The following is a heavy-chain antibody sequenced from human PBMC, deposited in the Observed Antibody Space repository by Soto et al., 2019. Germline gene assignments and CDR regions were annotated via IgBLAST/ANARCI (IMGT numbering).Heavy chain of an antibody. CDR3: ARSVARPHY. J-gene: IGHJ4*02. CDR2: TNHSGST. D-gene: IGHD6-19*01. Sequence: QVHLQQWGAGLLKPSETLSLTCRVYGVSFSAYYWSWIRQPPGEGLEWIGETNHSGSTNYNPSLNXPXPXXIHTPKTPFPLILTSLPAADTAVYYCARSVARPHYWGQGTLVTVSS. V-gene: IGHV4-34*01. CDR1: GVSFSAYY.